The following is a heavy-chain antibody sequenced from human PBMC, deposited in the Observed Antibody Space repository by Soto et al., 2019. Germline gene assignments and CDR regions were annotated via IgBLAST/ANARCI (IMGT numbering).Heavy chain of an antibody. CDR3: ARRYGGNLDY. CDR2: IYYSGGT. D-gene: IGHD1-26*01. Sequence: QVQLQESGPGLVKPSETLSLTCTVSGGSISSYYWSWIRQPPGKGLEWIGYIYYSGGTNYNPSLKSRVTISVDSSKNHFSLKLSSVTATDTAVYYCARRYGGNLDYWGQGTLVTVSS. CDR1: GGSISSYY. V-gene: IGHV4-59*08. J-gene: IGHJ4*02.